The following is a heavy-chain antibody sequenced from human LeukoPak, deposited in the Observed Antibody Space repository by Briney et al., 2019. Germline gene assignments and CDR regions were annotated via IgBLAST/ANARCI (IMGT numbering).Heavy chain of an antibody. Sequence: GAPVKVSCKASGYTFTGYYMHWVRQAPGQGLEWMGWINPNSGGTNYAQKFQGRVTMTRDTSISTAYMELSRLRSDDTAVYYCARAIVATISFDYWGQGTLVTVSS. J-gene: IGHJ4*02. V-gene: IGHV1-2*02. CDR1: GYTFTGYY. D-gene: IGHD5-12*01. CDR2: INPNSGGT. CDR3: ARAIVATISFDY.